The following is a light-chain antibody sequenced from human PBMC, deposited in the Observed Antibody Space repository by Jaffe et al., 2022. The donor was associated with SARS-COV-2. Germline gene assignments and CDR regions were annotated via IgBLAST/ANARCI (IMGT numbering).Light chain of an antibody. Sequence: QSALTQPRSVSGSPGQSVTIYCTGTSSDVGGYNYVSWYQQHPGKAPKLTIYDVSKRPSGVPDRFSGSKSGNTASLTISGLQAEDEADYYCCSFAGTYTIIFGGGTKLTVL. CDR3: CSFAGTYTII. V-gene: IGLV2-11*01. CDR1: SSDVGGYNY. J-gene: IGLJ2*01. CDR2: DVS.